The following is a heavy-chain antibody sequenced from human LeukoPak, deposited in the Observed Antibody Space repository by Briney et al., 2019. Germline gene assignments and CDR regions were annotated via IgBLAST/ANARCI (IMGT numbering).Heavy chain of an antibody. J-gene: IGHJ4*02. Sequence: PGGSLRLSCAASGFTFTNYAMSWVRQAPGKGLEWVAFIRYDGSNKYYADSVKGRFTISRDNSKNTLYLQMNSLRAEDTAVYYCAKDGYSYVYWGQGTLVTVSS. CDR1: GFTFTNYA. CDR3: AKDGYSYVY. D-gene: IGHD5-18*01. V-gene: IGHV3-30*02. CDR2: IRYDGSNK.